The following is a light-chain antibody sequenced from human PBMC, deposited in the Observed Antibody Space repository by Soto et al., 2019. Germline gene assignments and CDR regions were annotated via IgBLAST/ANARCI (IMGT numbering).Light chain of an antibody. Sequence: EIVMTQSPATLSVSPGERATLSCRASQSVSSNLAWYQQKPGQAPRLLIYGASTRATGIPARFSGRGSGTEFTLTISSLQSEDFAVYYCQQYKNWLRTFGQGTKVEIK. CDR1: QSVSSN. CDR2: GAS. V-gene: IGKV3-15*01. J-gene: IGKJ1*01. CDR3: QQYKNWLRT.